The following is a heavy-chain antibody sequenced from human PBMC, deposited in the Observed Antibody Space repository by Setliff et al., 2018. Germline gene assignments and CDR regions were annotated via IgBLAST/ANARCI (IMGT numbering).Heavy chain of an antibody. V-gene: IGHV3-20*04. CDR1: GFTFEDYA. Sequence: GGSLRLSCAASGFTFEDYAMSWVRQVPGKGLEWVSGINWNGGSTGYADSVKGRFTISRDNAKNSLFLQMKSLRAEDTAVYYCARAGGYDFHHLDYWGQGILVTVSS. CDR2: INWNGGST. D-gene: IGHD5-12*01. CDR3: ARAGGYDFHHLDY. J-gene: IGHJ4*02.